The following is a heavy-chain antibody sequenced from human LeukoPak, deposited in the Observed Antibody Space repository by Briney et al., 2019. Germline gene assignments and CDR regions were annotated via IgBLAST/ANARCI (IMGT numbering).Heavy chain of an antibody. CDR2: ISGNGGST. V-gene: IGHV3-43*02. J-gene: IGHJ4*02. D-gene: IGHD6-13*01. CDR1: GFIFNDYG. Sequence: GGSLRLSCAASGFIFNDYGMHWVRQAPGKGLEWVSFISGNGGSTYYADSLKGRVTISRDNSKSSLYLQMNSLRPEDTALYYCAKDILRIAEPGTRGFDYWGQGTLVTVSS. CDR3: AKDILRIAEPGTRGFDY.